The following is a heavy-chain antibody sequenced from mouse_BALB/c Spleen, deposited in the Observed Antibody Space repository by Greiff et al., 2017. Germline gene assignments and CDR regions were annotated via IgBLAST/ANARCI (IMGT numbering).Heavy chain of an antibody. J-gene: IGHJ3*01. Sequence: DVHLVESGGGLVQPGGSLKLSCAASGFTFSSYTMSWVRQTPEKRLEWVAYISNGGGSTYYPDTVKGRFTISRDNAKNTLYLQMSSLKSEDTAMYYCARRDYDEGAFAYWGQGTLVTVSA. V-gene: IGHV5-12-2*01. D-gene: IGHD2-4*01. CDR3: ARRDYDEGAFAY. CDR2: ISNGGGST. CDR1: GFTFSSYT.